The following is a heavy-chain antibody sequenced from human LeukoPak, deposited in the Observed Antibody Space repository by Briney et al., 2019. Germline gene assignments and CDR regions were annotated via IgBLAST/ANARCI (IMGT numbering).Heavy chain of an antibody. V-gene: IGHV3-21*01. CDR2: ISSSSSYI. Sequence: GGSLRLSCAASGFTFSSYSMNWVRQAPGKGLEWVSSISSSSSYIYYADSVKGRFTISRDNAKNSLYLQMNSLRAEDTAVYYCARGSLKQLAKTYYFDYWGQGTLVTVSS. J-gene: IGHJ4*02. D-gene: IGHD6-6*01. CDR3: ARGSLKQLAKTYYFDY. CDR1: GFTFSSYS.